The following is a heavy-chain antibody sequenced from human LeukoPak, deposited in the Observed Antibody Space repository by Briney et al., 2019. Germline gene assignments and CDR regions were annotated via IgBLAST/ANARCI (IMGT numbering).Heavy chain of an antibody. D-gene: IGHD4-23*01. J-gene: IGHJ6*02. Sequence: SETLSLTCTVSGGSISSYYWSWIRQPPGKGLEWIGYIYYSGSTNYNPSLKSRVTTSVDTSKNQFSLKLSSVTAADTAVYYCAGLSTVVTYYYYGMDVWGQGTTVTVSS. CDR2: IYYSGST. V-gene: IGHV4-59*08. CDR1: GGSISSYY. CDR3: AGLSTVVTYYYYGMDV.